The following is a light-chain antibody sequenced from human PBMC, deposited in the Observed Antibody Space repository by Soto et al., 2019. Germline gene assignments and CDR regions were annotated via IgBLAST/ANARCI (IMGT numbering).Light chain of an antibody. CDR2: KAS. Sequence: TQMTQSPSTLSASVGDRVTITCRASQRISVYLAWYQQKPGKPPKLLISKASNLQTGVPSRFSGSGSGTEFTLTISSLPPDDFATYYCQHYNAFPWTFGQGTKVYIK. J-gene: IGKJ1*01. V-gene: IGKV1-5*03. CDR3: QHYNAFPWT. CDR1: QRISVY.